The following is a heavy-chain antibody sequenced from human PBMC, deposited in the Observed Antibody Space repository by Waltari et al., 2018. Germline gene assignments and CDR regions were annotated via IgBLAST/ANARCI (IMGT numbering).Heavy chain of an antibody. Sequence: QVQLQESGPGLVKPSQTLSLTCTVSGGSISSGRYYWSWIRQPAGKGLGWIGDIYTSGRANHNPAPKSRVTITVDTSKNQFSRKLGSATATDTAVYYCARYFGSSYLNWGQGTLVTVSS. J-gene: IGHJ4*02. CDR3: ARYFGSSYLN. CDR1: GGSISSGRYY. CDR2: IYTSGRA. V-gene: IGHV4-61*09. D-gene: IGHD6-13*01.